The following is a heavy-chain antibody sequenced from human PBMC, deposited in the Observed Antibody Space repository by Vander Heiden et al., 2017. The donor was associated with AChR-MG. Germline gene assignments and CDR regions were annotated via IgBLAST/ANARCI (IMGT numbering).Heavy chain of an antibody. CDR1: GFTFSSYA. CDR2: ISGSGGST. D-gene: IGHD3-3*01. CDR3: AKAPSGYDF. V-gene: IGHV3-23*01. Sequence: FCAASGFTFSSYAMSWVRQAPGKGLEWVSAISGSGGSTDYADSVKGRFTISRDNSKNTLYLQMNSLRAEDTAVYYCAKAPSGYDFWGQGTLVTVSS. J-gene: IGHJ4*02.